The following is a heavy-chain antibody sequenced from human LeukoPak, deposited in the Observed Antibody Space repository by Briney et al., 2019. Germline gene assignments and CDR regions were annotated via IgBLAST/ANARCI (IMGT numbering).Heavy chain of an antibody. D-gene: IGHD3-3*01. CDR1: GGTFSSYA. CDR2: INPNSGGT. V-gene: IGHV1-2*02. Sequence: GASVKVSCKASGGTFSSYAISWVRQAPGQGLEWMGWINPNSGGTNYAQKFQGRVTMTRDTSISTAYMELSRLRSDDTAVYYCAREGVTIFGLVRTQTTRGPHRFDPWGQGTLVTVSS. CDR3: AREGVTIFGLVRTQTTRGPHRFDP. J-gene: IGHJ5*02.